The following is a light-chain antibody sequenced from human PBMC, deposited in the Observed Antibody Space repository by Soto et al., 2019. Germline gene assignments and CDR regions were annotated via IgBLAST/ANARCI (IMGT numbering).Light chain of an antibody. Sequence: EIVMTQSPATLSVSPGERVTLSCRASQSVSSSLAWYQQKPGQAPRLLIYGASTRAIGIPGRFSGSWSETEFTLTISSLQTEDFAVYYCQQYNNWWTFGQGTKVETK. J-gene: IGKJ1*01. CDR2: GAS. CDR1: QSVSSS. V-gene: IGKV3-15*01. CDR3: QQYNNWWT.